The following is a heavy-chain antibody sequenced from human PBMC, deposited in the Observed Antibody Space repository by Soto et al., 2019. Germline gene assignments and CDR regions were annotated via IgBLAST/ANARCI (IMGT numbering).Heavy chain of an antibody. CDR2: IIPIFGTA. Sequence: SVKVSCKASGGTFSSYAISWVRQAPGQGLEWMGGIIPIFGTANYAQKFQGRVTITADKSTSTAYMELSSLRSEDTAVYYCARDYDSSGYYEAYYFDYWGQGTLVTVSS. CDR3: ARDYDSSGYYEAYYFDY. J-gene: IGHJ4*02. D-gene: IGHD3-22*01. V-gene: IGHV1-69*06. CDR1: GGTFSSYA.